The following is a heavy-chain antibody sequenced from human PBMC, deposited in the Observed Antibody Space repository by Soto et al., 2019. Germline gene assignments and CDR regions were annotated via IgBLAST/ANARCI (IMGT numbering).Heavy chain of an antibody. Sequence: WESLKISCKASGFNFGGSWIGWVRQMPGKGLEWMGIIHPGTSDTRYSPSFQGQVTMSADTSINTAYLQWRSLKPSDTATYFCGRGGVIGTPPDYWGQGPRVTVSS. D-gene: IGHD1-7*01. V-gene: IGHV5-51*01. CDR1: GFNFGGSW. J-gene: IGHJ4*02. CDR3: GRGGVIGTPPDY. CDR2: IHPGTSDT.